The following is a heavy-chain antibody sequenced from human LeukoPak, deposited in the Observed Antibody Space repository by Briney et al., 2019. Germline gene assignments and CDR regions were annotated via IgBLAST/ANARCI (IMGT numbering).Heavy chain of an antibody. J-gene: IGHJ6*02. D-gene: IGHD6-6*01. CDR2: ISWNSGSI. CDR3: VKDSSAYAMDV. Sequence: GRSLRLSCAASGFTFDEYAMHWVRHAPGKGLEWVSGISWNSGSIGYAGSVKGRFTISRDNAKNSLYLQMTSLRAEDTALYYCVKDSSAYAMDVWGQGTTVTVSS. V-gene: IGHV3-9*01. CDR1: GFTFDEYA.